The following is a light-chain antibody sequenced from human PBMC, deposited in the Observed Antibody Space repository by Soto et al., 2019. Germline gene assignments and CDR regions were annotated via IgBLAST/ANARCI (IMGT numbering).Light chain of an antibody. CDR1: QSVSSY. V-gene: IGKV3-11*01. CDR2: GAS. Sequence: EIMLTQSPATLSLSPGERATLSCRASQSVSSYLAWYQQKPGQSPRLLIYGASIRATAIPNRFSGSGSGTDFTLTISSLEPADFAVYYCQQRSNWPPITFGQGTRLEIK. CDR3: QQRSNWPPIT. J-gene: IGKJ5*01.